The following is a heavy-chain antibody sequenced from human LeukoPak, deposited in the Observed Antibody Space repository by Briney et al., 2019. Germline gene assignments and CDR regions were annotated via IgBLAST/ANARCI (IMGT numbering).Heavy chain of an antibody. Sequence: ASVKVSCKASGYTFTSYYMHWVRQAPGQGLEWMGIINPSGGSTIYAQKFQGRVTMTRDTSTSTVYMELSSLRSEDTAVYYCARFDYYDSSGYSGLPDYWGQGTLVTVSS. D-gene: IGHD3-22*01. CDR2: INPSGGST. V-gene: IGHV1-46*01. J-gene: IGHJ4*02. CDR1: GYTFTSYY. CDR3: ARFDYYDSSGYSGLPDY.